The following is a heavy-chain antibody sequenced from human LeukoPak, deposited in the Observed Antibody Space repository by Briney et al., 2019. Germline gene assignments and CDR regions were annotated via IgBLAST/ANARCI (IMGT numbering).Heavy chain of an antibody. CDR3: AKVCVDTDCYDY. D-gene: IGHD5-18*01. Sequence: PGGTLTLSCAASGFTFSDYYTSWIRQAPGKGLEWGSYISSSSSYTNYADPVKGRFTISAANTKNSMYLQMNSLRAEDADVCYSAKVCVDTDCYDYWGQGTLVTVSS. CDR1: GFTFSDYY. J-gene: IGHJ4*02. V-gene: IGHV3-11*03. CDR2: ISSSSSYT.